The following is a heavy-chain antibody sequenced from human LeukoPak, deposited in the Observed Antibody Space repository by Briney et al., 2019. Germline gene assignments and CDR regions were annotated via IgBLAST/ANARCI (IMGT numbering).Heavy chain of an antibody. J-gene: IGHJ4*02. CDR1: GFTFSSYA. CDR2: ISGSGGST. D-gene: IGHD3-3*01. CDR3: AKDPVDTIFGVVITYFDY. V-gene: IGHV3-23*01. Sequence: GGSLRLSCAASGFTFSSYAMSWVRQAPGKGLEWVSAISGSGGSTYYADSVKGRFTISRGNSKNTLYLQMNSLRAEDTAVYYCAKDPVDTIFGVVITYFDYWGQGTLVTVSS.